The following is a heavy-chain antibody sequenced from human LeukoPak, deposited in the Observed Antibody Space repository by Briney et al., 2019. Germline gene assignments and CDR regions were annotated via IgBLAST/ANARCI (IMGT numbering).Heavy chain of an antibody. Sequence: ASVKVSCKASGYTFTSYGLSWVRQAPGQGLEWMGWISAYNGNTNYAQKLQGRVTMTTDTSTSTAYMELRSLRSDDTAVYYCARRSVPRGSGLFAYYYGSGSYPDYFDYWGQGTLVTVSS. J-gene: IGHJ4*02. V-gene: IGHV1-18*01. CDR1: GYTFTSYG. D-gene: IGHD3-10*01. CDR2: ISAYNGNT. CDR3: ARRSVPRGSGLFAYYYGSGSYPDYFDY.